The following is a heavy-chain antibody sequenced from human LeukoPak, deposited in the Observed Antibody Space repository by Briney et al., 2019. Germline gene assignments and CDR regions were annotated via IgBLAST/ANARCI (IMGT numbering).Heavy chain of an antibody. V-gene: IGHV1-18*01. CDR3: ARRKYGVDENGMDV. J-gene: IGHJ6*01. Sequence: AGVTVSLKCSGYTFSAYGFNWVRLPPAQGLEWVASINTHRGDTVYAQKFEGRVSMTTDTSTSTAYMHLWSLRSDDTAIYYCARRKYGVDENGMDVWGQGNTVTVSS. CDR2: INTHRGDT. D-gene: IGHD5/OR15-5a*01. CDR1: GYTFSAYG.